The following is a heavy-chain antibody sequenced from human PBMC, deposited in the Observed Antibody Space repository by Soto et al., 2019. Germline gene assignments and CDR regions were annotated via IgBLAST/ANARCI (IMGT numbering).Heavy chain of an antibody. J-gene: IGHJ2*01. V-gene: IGHV5-51*01. D-gene: IGHD4-17*01. CDR1: EYSFTSNW. CDR3: ASQGDYPASTANWYFDL. CDR2: IYPGDSDT. Sequence: EVQLVQSGAEVKKPGESLKFSGKGSEYSFTSNWTAWLGKMPGKALEWMGIIYPGDSDTRYSPSFQGQVTISADKSTSTAYLQWSSLKASDTAMYYCASQGDYPASTANWYFDLWGRGTLVTVSS.